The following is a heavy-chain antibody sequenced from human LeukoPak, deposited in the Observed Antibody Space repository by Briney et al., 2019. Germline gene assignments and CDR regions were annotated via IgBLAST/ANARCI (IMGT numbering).Heavy chain of an antibody. CDR1: GFTFSSYE. J-gene: IGHJ4*02. Sequence: GGSLRLSCAASGFTFSSYEMNWVRQAPGKGLGWVSYISSSGSTIYYADSVKGRFTISRDNAKNSLYLQMNSLRAEDTALYYCAKDALPGITAAGTVYWGQGTLVTVSS. V-gene: IGHV3-48*03. CDR2: ISSSGSTI. D-gene: IGHD6-13*01. CDR3: AKDALPGITAAGTVY.